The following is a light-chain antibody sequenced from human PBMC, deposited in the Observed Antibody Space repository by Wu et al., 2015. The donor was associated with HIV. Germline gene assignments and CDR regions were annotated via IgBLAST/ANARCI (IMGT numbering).Light chain of an antibody. CDR3: QQYGSSPLT. CDR1: QNVDNY. V-gene: IGKV3-20*01. J-gene: IGKJ4*01. CDR2: DAS. Sequence: SCRASQNVDNYLAWYQQKPGQAPRLLIYDASNRATGIPDRFGGSGSGTDFTLTINRLEPVDSAVYYCQQYGSSPLTFGGGTKVEIK.